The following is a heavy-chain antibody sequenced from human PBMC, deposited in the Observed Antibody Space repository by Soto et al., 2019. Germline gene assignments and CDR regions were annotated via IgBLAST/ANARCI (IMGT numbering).Heavy chain of an antibody. D-gene: IGHD3-22*01. V-gene: IGHV4-59*01. Sequence: SETLSLTCTVSGGSISSYYWSWIRQPPGKGLEWIGYIYYSGSTNYNPSLKSRVTISVDTSKNQFSLKLSSVTAADTAVYYCARNRDYYDSSGYSLWFDPWRQGTLVPVSS. CDR3: ARNRDYYDSSGYSLWFDP. CDR2: IYYSGST. CDR1: GGSISSYY. J-gene: IGHJ5*02.